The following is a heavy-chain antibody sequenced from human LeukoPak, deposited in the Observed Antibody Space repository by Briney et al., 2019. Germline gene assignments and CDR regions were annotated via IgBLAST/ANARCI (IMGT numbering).Heavy chain of an antibody. J-gene: IGHJ2*01. CDR3: ARDWYFDL. CDR2: ISHSTTHV. Sequence: GGSLRLSCAASGFTFNTYSLNWVRQAPGKGPEWVASISHSTTHVSYADSVKGRFTISRDNAKTSLYLQMNSLRAEDTAVYYCARDWYFDLWGRGTLVTVSS. V-gene: IGHV3-21*01. CDR1: GFTFNTYS.